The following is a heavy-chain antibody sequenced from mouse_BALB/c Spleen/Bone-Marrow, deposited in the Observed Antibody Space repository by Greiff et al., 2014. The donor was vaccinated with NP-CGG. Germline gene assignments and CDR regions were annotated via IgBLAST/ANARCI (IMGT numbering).Heavy chain of an antibody. V-gene: IGHV1-4*01. CDR2: INPSTGYA. J-gene: IGHJ2*01. CDR3: ARDY. CDR1: GYTFTDTR. Sequence: QVQLQQSGAELAKPGASVKMSCKASGYTFTDTRIHWIKQRPGQGLEWIGYINPSTGYAEYNQNFKDKATLTVDKSSSTAYMQLSSLTSEDSAVYYCARDYWGQGTTLTVSS.